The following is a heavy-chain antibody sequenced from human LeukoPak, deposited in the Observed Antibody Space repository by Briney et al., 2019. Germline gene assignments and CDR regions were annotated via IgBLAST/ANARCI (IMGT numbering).Heavy chain of an antibody. CDR1: SYSICSGYY. D-gene: IGHD3-22*01. J-gene: IGHJ4*02. V-gene: IGHV4-38-2*02. Sequence: SETLSLTCTVSSYSICSGYYWGWIRQRPGEGLGWIGSIYHSGSTYSNPSLKGRVTISVDTSKNQFSLKLSSVTAADTAVYYCARDYYDSSGYSKSWYFDYWGQGTLVTVSS. CDR3: ARDYYDSSGYSKSWYFDY. CDR2: IYHSGST.